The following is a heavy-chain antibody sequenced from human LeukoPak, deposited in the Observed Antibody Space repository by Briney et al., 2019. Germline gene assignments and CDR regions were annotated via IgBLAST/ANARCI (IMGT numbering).Heavy chain of an antibody. CDR1: GFTFRSYA. CDR3: AKRTDMVWPWDY. V-gene: IGHV3-23*01. J-gene: IGHJ4*02. CDR2: ISGSGGLT. D-gene: IGHD5-18*01. Sequence: GGSLRLSCAGPGFTFRSYAMSWVRQAPGKGLEWVSSISGSGGLTFYADPVKGRFVISRDNSKNTLYLQMNSLGVEDTAMYYCAKRTDMVWPWDYWGQGTLVTVSS.